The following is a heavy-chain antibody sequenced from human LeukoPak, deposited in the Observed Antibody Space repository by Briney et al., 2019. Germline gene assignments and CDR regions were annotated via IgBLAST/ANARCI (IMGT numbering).Heavy chain of an antibody. V-gene: IGHV3-11*04. CDR2: ISSSGRTI. Sequence: GGSLRLSCAASGFTFSDYYMSWIRQAPGKGLEWVSKISSSGRTINYADSVKGRLTISRDNAKNSLYLQMNSLRAEDTAVYYCAKDGDFWSGYYIDYWGQGTLVTVSS. CDR3: AKDGDFWSGYYIDY. D-gene: IGHD3-3*01. J-gene: IGHJ4*02. CDR1: GFTFSDYY.